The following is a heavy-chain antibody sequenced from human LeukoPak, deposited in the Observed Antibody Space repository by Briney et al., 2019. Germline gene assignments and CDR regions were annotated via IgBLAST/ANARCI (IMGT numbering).Heavy chain of an antibody. D-gene: IGHD3-10*01. CDR2: ISEDGTNT. Sequence: GGSLRLSCAASGFTFDDYAMHWVRQPPGKGLEWVSLISEDGTNTYYADSVRGRFTISRDNSKNSLYLQMNSLRAEDTALYYCAKVLVRYTLGSYYYHGLDVWGQGTTVTVSS. CDR3: AKVLVRYTLGSYYYHGLDV. CDR1: GFTFDDYA. V-gene: IGHV3-43*02. J-gene: IGHJ6*02.